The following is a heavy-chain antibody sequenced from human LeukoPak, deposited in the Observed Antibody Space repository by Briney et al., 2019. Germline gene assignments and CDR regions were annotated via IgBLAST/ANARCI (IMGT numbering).Heavy chain of an antibody. CDR1: GFTFSSYA. D-gene: IGHD3-9*01. CDR2: ISGSGGST. V-gene: IGHV3-23*01. CDR3: AKDQSEGYYDILTGYYLIDY. Sequence: PGGSLRLSCAASGFTFSSYAMSWVRQAPGKGLEWVSAISGSGGSTYYADSVKGRFTISRDNSKNTLYLQMNSLRAEDTAVYYCAKDQSEGYYDILTGYYLIDYWGQGTLVTVSS. J-gene: IGHJ4*02.